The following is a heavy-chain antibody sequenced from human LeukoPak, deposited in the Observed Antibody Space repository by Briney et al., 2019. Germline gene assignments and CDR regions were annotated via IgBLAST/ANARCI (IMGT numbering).Heavy chain of an antibody. J-gene: IGHJ4*02. V-gene: IGHV4-4*02. CDR1: GGSTSSSNW. CDR3: ASLLAAATYYFDY. D-gene: IGHD6-13*01. Sequence: SETLSLTCAVSGGSTSSSNWWTWVRQPPGKGLEWIGEIYHTGSTNYNPSLKSRVTISVDKSKNQFSLNLSSVTAADTAFYYCASLLAAATYYFDYWGQGALVTVSS. CDR2: IYHTGST.